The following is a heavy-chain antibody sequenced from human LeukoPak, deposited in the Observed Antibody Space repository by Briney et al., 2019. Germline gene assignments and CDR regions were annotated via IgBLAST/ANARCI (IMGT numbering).Heavy chain of an antibody. CDR3: ASWGDYYGSGHRNAFDI. CDR1: GGSTSSYY. D-gene: IGHD3-10*01. V-gene: IGHV4-59*01. Sequence: SETLSLTCTVSGGSTSSYYWSWIRHPPGKGLELIGHIYYSGSTNYNPSLKSRVTISVDTSKNQFSLKLSSVTAADTAVYYCASWGDYYGSGHRNAFDIWGQGTMVTVSS. J-gene: IGHJ3*02. CDR2: IYYSGST.